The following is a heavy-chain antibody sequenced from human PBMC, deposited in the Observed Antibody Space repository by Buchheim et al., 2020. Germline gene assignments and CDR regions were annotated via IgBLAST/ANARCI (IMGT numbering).Heavy chain of an antibody. CDR3: AKAYPVDTAMVIFGMDV. D-gene: IGHD5-18*01. CDR1: GFTFSSYG. CDR2: ISYDGSNK. Sequence: VQLVESGGGVVQPGRSLRLSCAASGFTFSSYGMHWVRQAPGKGLEWVAVISYDGSNKYYADSVKGRFTISRDNSKNTLYLQMNSLRAEDTAVYYCAKAYPVDTAMVIFGMDVWGQGTT. J-gene: IGHJ6*02. V-gene: IGHV3-30*18.